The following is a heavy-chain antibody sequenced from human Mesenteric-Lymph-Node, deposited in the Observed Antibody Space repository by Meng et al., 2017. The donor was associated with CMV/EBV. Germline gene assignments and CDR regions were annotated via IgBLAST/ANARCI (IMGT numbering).Heavy chain of an antibody. D-gene: IGHD3-16*01. J-gene: IGHJ4*02. Sequence: GGSLRLSCAASGFTLSTSVMHWVRQGPGKGLEWVANINEDGSDIYYADSVKGRFTISRDNARNSLNLQMNTLRAEDTAIYYCARDMGIYTNYVYYWGQGALVTVSS. CDR3: ARDMGIYTNYVYY. V-gene: IGHV3-7*01. CDR1: GFTLSTSV. CDR2: INEDGSDI.